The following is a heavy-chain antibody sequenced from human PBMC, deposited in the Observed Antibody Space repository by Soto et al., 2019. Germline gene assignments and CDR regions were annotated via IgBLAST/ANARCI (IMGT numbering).Heavy chain of an antibody. V-gene: IGHV3-21*01. J-gene: IGHJ5*01. CDR1: GFSFSSYT. D-gene: IGHD2-15*01. CDR2: ITNRGTHT. CDR3: ARAHEVAWFDS. Sequence: EVQLVESGGGLVKPGESLRLSCAASGFSFSSYTMNWVRQAPGKGLQWVSSITNRGTHTYSADSVKGRFTIPRDNDKNSLYPQLNNLRAEDTASYFCARAHEVAWFDSWGLGTLGTVTS.